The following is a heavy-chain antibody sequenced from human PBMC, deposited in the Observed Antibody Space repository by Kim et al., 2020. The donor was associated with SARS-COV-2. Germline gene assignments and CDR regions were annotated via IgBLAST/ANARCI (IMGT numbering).Heavy chain of an antibody. V-gene: IGHV3-23*01. Sequence: GGSLRLSCAASGFTFSSYAMSWVRQAPGKGLEWVSAISGSGGSTYYADSVKGRFTISRDNSKNTLYLQMNSLRAEDTAVYYCAKTDGGQDTMVRGVMYYFDYWGQGTLVTVSS. CDR3: AKTDGGQDTMVRGVMYYFDY. CDR2: ISGSGGST. J-gene: IGHJ4*02. CDR1: GFTFSSYA. D-gene: IGHD3-10*01.